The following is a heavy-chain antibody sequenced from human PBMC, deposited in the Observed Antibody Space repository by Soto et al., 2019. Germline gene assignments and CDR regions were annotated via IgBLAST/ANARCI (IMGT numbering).Heavy chain of an antibody. CDR3: ARHKGGGAGCLDY. D-gene: IGHD3-9*01. J-gene: IGHJ4*02. CDR1: GDSISGYF. V-gene: IGHV4-59*08. Sequence: QVQLQESGPGLVKPSETLSLTCTVSGDSISGYFWSWIRQPPGKGLEWIGYIYYSGSTNYNPSLRSRCTISVDTSKKQSSLKLSSVTAADTAVYYCARHKGGGAGCLDYWGQGTLVTVSS. CDR2: IYYSGST.